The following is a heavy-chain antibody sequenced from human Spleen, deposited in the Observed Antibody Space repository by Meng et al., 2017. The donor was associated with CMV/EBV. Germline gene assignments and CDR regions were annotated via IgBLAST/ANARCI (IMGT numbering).Heavy chain of an antibody. V-gene: IGHV4-34*01. D-gene: IGHD3-22*01. J-gene: IGHJ5*02. CDR1: GGSFSGYY. CDR3: ARELNASYYYDKGGWFDP. CDR2: INHSGST. Sequence: SETLSLTCAVYGGSFSGYYWSWIRQPPGKGLEWIGEINHSGSTNYNPSLKSRVTISVDTSKNQFSLKLSSVTAADTAVYYCARELNASYYYDKGGWFDPWGQGTLVTASS.